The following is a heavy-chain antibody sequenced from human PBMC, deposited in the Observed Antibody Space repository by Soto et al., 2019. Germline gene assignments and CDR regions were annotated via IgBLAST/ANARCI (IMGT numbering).Heavy chain of an antibody. Sequence: ESLKISCKGSGYSFTSYWISWVRQMPGKGLEWMGRIDPSDSYTNYSPSFQGHVTISADKSISTAYLQWSSLKASDTAMYYCARQGVEQWLVYYYYGMDVWGQGTTVTLSS. D-gene: IGHD6-19*01. V-gene: IGHV5-10-1*01. CDR3: ARQGVEQWLVYYYYGMDV. CDR1: GYSFTSYW. J-gene: IGHJ6*02. CDR2: IDPSDSYT.